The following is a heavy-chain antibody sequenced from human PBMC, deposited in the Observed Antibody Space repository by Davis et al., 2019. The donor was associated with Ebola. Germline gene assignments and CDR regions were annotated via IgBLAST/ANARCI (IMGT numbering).Heavy chain of an antibody. Sequence: AASVKVSCKASGYTFTNYGITWVRQAPGQGLEWMGWINPHNGNTNYAQNVQGRVTMTTDTSTSTAYMEVGSLRSDDTAMYYCARGLELLYWFDPWGQGTLVTVSS. CDR2: INPHNGNT. V-gene: IGHV1-18*04. CDR3: ARGLELLYWFDP. J-gene: IGHJ5*02. D-gene: IGHD1-7*01. CDR1: GYTFTNYG.